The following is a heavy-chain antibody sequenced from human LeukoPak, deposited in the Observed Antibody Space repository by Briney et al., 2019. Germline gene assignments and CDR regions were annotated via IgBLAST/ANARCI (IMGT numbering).Heavy chain of an antibody. CDR2: INHSGTT. CDR3: ARARGIVVVVAEDCYFDY. D-gene: IGHD2-15*01. Sequence: SETLSLTCAVYGGSFSGYDWTWIRQPPGKGLQWIGEINHSGTTNYDPSLKSRVTISVDTSQNQFSLKLSSVTAADTAVYYCARARGIVVVVAEDCYFDYWGQGTLVAVSS. V-gene: IGHV4-34*01. CDR1: GGSFSGYD. J-gene: IGHJ4*02.